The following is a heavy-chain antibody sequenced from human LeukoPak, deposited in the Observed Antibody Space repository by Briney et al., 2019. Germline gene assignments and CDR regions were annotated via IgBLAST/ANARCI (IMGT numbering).Heavy chain of an antibody. V-gene: IGHV3-23*01. J-gene: IGHJ4*02. CDR3: AKGITILDY. CDR1: GFTFSNYA. CDR2: ISGSGGST. Sequence: GSSLTLSCPASGFTFSNYARSWVRQARGRGREWVSAISGSGGSTYYADSVKGRFTISRDNSENPLYLQMNSLRAEDTAVYYCAKGITILDYWGQGTLVTVSS. D-gene: IGHD5-24*01.